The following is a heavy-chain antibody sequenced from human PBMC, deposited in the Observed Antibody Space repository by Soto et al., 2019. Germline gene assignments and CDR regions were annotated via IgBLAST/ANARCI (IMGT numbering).Heavy chain of an antibody. CDR3: AKDQGSSWYEIDY. CDR2: ISGSGGST. V-gene: IGHV3-23*01. CDR1: GFTFSNYA. Sequence: EVQLLESGGGLVQPGGSLRLSCAASGFTFSNYAVTWVRQAPGKGLEWVSTISGSGGSTYYADSVKGRFTISRDNSTNTLYLQMNGLRDEEPAVYYCAKDQGSSWYEIDYWGQGTRVTGSS. D-gene: IGHD6-13*01. J-gene: IGHJ4*02.